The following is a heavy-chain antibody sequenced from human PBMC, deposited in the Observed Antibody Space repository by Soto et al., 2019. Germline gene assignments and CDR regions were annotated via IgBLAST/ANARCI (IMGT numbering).Heavy chain of an antibody. CDR2: IIPIFGTA. CDR3: ARDSVDILTGLYYYYGMDV. V-gene: IGHV1-69*05. CDR1: GGTFSSYA. D-gene: IGHD3-9*01. Sequence: SVKVSCKASGGTFSSYAISWVRQAPGQGLEWMGGIIPIFGTANYAQKFQGRVTMTTDTSTSTAYMELRSLRSDDTAVYYCARDSVDILTGLYYYYGMDVWGQGTTVTVSS. J-gene: IGHJ6*02.